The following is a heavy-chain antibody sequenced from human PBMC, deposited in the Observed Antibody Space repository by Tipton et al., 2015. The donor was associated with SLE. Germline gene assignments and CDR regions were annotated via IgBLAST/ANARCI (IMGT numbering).Heavy chain of an antibody. CDR2: ISRSGSTI. Sequence: SLRLSCADSGFTLSNYEMNWVRQAPGKGLEWLSYISRSGSTIYYADSVKGRFTISRDNAKNLLYLQMNSLRAEDTAVYYCARILSSSWYIWYFDLWGRGTLVTVSS. J-gene: IGHJ2*01. CDR3: ARILSSSWYIWYFDL. D-gene: IGHD6-13*01. CDR1: GFTLSNYE. V-gene: IGHV3-48*03.